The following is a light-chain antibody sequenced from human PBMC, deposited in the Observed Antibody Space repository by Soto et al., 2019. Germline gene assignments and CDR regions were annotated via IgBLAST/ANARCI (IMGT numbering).Light chain of an antibody. CDR1: SSDVDGYNY. J-gene: IGLJ3*02. CDR3: SSYTSSSTWV. CDR2: DVS. V-gene: IGLV2-14*01. Sequence: QSALTQPASVSGSPGQSITISCTGTSSDVDGYNYVSWYQQHPGKAPKLMIYDVSNRPSGVSNRFSGSKSCNTASLTISGLQAEDEAGYYCSSYTSSSTWVFGGGTKLTVL.